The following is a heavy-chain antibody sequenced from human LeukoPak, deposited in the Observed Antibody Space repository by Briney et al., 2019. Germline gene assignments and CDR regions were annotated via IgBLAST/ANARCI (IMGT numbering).Heavy chain of an antibody. J-gene: IGHJ3*02. V-gene: IGHV3-23*01. CDR3: ARAALYCTNGVCYSVPYAFDI. D-gene: IGHD2-8*01. CDR2: ISGSGGST. CDR1: GFTFSSYA. Sequence: GGSLRLSCAASGFTFSSYAMSWVRQAPGKGLEWVSAISGSGGSTYYADSVKGRFTISRDNSKNTLYLQMNSLRAEDTAVYYCARAALYCTNGVCYSVPYAFDIWGQGTMVTVSS.